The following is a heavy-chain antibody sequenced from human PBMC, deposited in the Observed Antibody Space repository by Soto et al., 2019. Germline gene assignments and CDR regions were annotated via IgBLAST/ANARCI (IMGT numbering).Heavy chain of an antibody. D-gene: IGHD3-22*01. V-gene: IGHV1-18*04. CDR3: ARVYRFYDRRPYYFDS. J-gene: IGHJ4*02. Sequence: QVQLVQSGAEVKNPGASVKVSCKASGYRFTSYGISWVRQAPGQGLEWMGWISASNGITNYAQKFQGRVTMTTYTSTTTAYMELRSLRSDDTAVYYCARVYRFYDRRPYYFDSWGQGTLVTFSS. CDR2: ISASNGIT. CDR1: GYRFTSYG.